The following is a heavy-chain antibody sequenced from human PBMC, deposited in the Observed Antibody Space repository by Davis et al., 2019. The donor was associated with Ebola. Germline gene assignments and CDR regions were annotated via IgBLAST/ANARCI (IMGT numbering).Heavy chain of an antibody. Sequence: MPGGSLRLSCTVSGGSISSSSYYWGWIRQPPGKGLEWIGSIYYSGSTYYNPSLKSRVTISVDTSKNQFSLKLSSVTAADTAVYYCARRVGYCSSTSCQNYYGMDVWGQGTTVTVSS. CDR2: IYYSGST. V-gene: IGHV4-39*01. J-gene: IGHJ6*02. CDR3: ARRVGYCSSTSCQNYYGMDV. D-gene: IGHD2-2*01. CDR1: GGSISSSSYY.